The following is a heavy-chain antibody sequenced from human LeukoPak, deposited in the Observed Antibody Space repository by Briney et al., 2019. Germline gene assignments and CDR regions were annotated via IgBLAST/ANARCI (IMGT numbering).Heavy chain of an antibody. CDR2: IHPGDSDT. Sequence: GESLKISCKGSAYSFTSYWIGWVRQMPGKGLEWMGLIHPGDSDTRYSPSFQGQVTISADKSISTAYLQWSSLKASDTAMYYCARQRGGCSGSSCTGMDVWGKGTTVTVSS. CDR1: AYSFTSYW. J-gene: IGHJ6*04. V-gene: IGHV5-51*01. CDR3: ARQRGGCSGSSCTGMDV. D-gene: IGHD2-15*01.